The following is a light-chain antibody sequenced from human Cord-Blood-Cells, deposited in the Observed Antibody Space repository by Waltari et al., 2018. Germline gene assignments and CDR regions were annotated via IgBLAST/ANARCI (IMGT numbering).Light chain of an antibody. CDR3: LQDYNYPFT. CDR2: AAS. CDR1: QGIRND. V-gene: IGKV1-6*01. Sequence: AIHMTQSPSSLSASVGDRVTITCRASQGIRNDLGWYRQKPGKAPKLLIYAASSLQSGVPSRFSGSGSGTDFTLTISSLQPEDFATYYCLQDYNYPFTFGPGTKVDIK. J-gene: IGKJ3*01.